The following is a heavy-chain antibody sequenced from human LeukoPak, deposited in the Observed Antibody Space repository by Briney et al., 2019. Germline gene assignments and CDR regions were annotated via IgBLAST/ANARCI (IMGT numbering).Heavy chain of an antibody. CDR2: INHSGST. CDR1: GGSFSGYY. J-gene: IGHJ5*02. V-gene: IGHV4-34*01. Sequence: SETLSLTCAVYGGSFSGYYWSWIRQPPGKGLEWIGEINHSGSTNYNPSLKSRVTISGDTSKNQFSLKLSSVTAADTAVYYCASYYGSGTGWFDPWGQGTLVTVSS. D-gene: IGHD3-10*01. CDR3: ASYYGSGTGWFDP.